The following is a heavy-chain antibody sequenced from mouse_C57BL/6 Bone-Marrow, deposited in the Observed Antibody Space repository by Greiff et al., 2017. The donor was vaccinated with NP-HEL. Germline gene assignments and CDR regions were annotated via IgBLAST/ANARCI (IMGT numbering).Heavy chain of an antibody. Sequence: QVQLKQPGAELVMPGASVKLSCKASGYTFTSYWMHWVKQRPGQGLEWIGEIDPSDSYTNYNQKFKGKSTLTVDKSSSTAYMQLSSLTSEDSAVYYCARSLRYDYWGQGTTLTVSS. CDR2: IDPSDSYT. V-gene: IGHV1-69*01. CDR3: ARSLRYDY. CDR1: GYTFTSYW. D-gene: IGHD1-1*01. J-gene: IGHJ2*01.